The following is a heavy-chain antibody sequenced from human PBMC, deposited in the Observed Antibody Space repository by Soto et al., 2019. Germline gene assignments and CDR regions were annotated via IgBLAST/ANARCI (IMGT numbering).Heavy chain of an antibody. D-gene: IGHD3-22*01. Sequence: SETLSLTCAVYGGSVSGYYWSWIRQPPGKGLEWIGEINHSGSTNYNPSLKSRVTISVDTSKNQFSLKLSSVTAADTAVYYCARWTWLFPFDYWGQGTLVTVSS. CDR2: INHSGST. V-gene: IGHV4-34*01. CDR1: GGSVSGYY. CDR3: ARWTWLFPFDY. J-gene: IGHJ4*02.